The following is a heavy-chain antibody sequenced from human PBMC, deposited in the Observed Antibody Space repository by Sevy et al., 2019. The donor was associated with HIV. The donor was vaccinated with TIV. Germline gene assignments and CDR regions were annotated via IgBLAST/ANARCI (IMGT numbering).Heavy chain of an antibody. CDR1: GFSFSSYS. D-gene: IGHD6-13*01. J-gene: IGHJ4*02. Sequence: GGSLRLSCAASGFSFSSYSVSWVRQAPGKGLEWVASIGSSNSYIYYADSVKGRFTISRDNAKNSLFLHMNTLRAEDTAVYYCARSYSRSWYILYYFEYWGQGTPVTVSS. V-gene: IGHV3-21*01. CDR2: IGSSNSYI. CDR3: ARSYSRSWYILYYFEY.